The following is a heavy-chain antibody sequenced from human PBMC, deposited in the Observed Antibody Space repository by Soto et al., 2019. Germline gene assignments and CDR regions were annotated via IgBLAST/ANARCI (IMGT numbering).Heavy chain of an antibody. J-gene: IGHJ6*02. Sequence: GGSLRLSCAASGFTFSSYAMSWVRQAPGKGLEWVSAISGSGGSTYYADSVKGRFTISRDNSKNTLYLQMNSLRAEDTAVYYSAKDLELKIFGVVISSQWMDVWGQGTTVTVSS. CDR2: ISGSGGST. CDR1: GFTFSSYA. V-gene: IGHV3-23*01. CDR3: AKDLELKIFGVVISSQWMDV. D-gene: IGHD3-3*01.